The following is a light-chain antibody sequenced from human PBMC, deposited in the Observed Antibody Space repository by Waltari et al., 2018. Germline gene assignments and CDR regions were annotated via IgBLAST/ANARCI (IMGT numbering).Light chain of an antibody. CDR2: GAS. CDR3: QQYNNWPPYT. Sequence: ETVMTQSPATLSVSHGETATLPCRASQSVSSKLAWYQQRPGQAPRLLIYGASTRATGIPARFSGSGSGTEFSLTISSLQSEDFAVYYCQQYNNWPPYTFGQGTKLEIK. V-gene: IGKV3-15*01. J-gene: IGKJ2*01. CDR1: QSVSSK.